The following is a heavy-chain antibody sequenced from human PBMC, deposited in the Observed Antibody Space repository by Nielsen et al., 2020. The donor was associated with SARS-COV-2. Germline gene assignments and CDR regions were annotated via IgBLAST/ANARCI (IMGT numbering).Heavy chain of an antibody. CDR2: IKSKTDGGTT. CDR1: GFTFSNAW. J-gene: IGHJ4*02. CDR3: TTDRYSSGWPEEKFDY. D-gene: IGHD6-19*01. V-gene: IGHV3-15*01. Sequence: GESLKISCAASGFTFSNAWMSWVRQAPGKGLEWVGRIKSKTDGGTTDYAAPVKGRFTISRDDSKNTLYLQMNSLKTEDTAVYYCTTDRYSSGWPEEKFDYWGQGTLVTVSS.